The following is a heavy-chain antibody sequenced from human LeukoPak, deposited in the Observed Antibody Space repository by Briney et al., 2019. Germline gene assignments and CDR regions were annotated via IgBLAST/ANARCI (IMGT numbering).Heavy chain of an antibody. D-gene: IGHD6-6*01. V-gene: IGHV4-34*01. CDR1: GGSFSGYY. J-gene: IGHJ4*02. Sequence: SETLSLTCAVYGGSFSGYYWSWIRQPPGKGLEWIGEINHSGSTNYNPSLKSRVTISVDTSKNQFSLKLSSVTAADTAVYYCARGRSSSSLDYWGQGTLVTVSS. CDR2: INHSGST. CDR3: ARGRSSSSLDY.